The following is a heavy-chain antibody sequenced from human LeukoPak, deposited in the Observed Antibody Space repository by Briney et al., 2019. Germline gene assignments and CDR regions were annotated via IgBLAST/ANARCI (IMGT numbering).Heavy chain of an antibody. CDR1: GFTFSSYG. V-gene: IGHV3-48*03. D-gene: IGHD3-22*01. CDR2: ISSSGSTI. J-gene: IGHJ4*02. Sequence: PGGSLRLSCAASGFTFSSYGMNWVRQAPGKGLEWVSYISSSGSTIYYADSVKGRFTISRDNAKNSLYLQMNSPRAEDTAVYYCARQYYYDSSGYYFDYWGQGTLVTVSS. CDR3: ARQYYYDSSGYYFDY.